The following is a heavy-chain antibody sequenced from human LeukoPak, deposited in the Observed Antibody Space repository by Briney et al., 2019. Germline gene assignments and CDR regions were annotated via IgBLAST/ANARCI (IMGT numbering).Heavy chain of an antibody. V-gene: IGHV1-2*02. J-gene: IGHJ5*02. CDR1: GYTFTAFH. D-gene: IGHD2-21*01. Sequence: ASVKVSCKASGYTFTAFHIHWVRQAPGQGLEWMAWINPNNADTSYAQKFQGRVTVTRDTSIGTAYMVLSRPTSDDTAVYYCATLIATQTGVPWGQGTLVTVSS. CDR3: ATLIATQTGVP. CDR2: INPNNADT.